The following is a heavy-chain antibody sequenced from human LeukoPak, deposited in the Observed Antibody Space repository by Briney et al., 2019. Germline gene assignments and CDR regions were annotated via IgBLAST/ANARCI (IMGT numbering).Heavy chain of an antibody. V-gene: IGHV3-30*02. CDR3: AKDTLITMVRGSAPDY. J-gene: IGHJ4*02. D-gene: IGHD3-10*01. Sequence: GGSLRLSCAASGFTFSNYGMHWVRQVPGKALEWVAFIRNDGSNKYYTDSVKGRFTLSRDNSKNTLYLQMNSLRAEDTAVYYCAKDTLITMVRGSAPDYWGQGTLVTVSS. CDR2: IRNDGSNK. CDR1: GFTFSNYG.